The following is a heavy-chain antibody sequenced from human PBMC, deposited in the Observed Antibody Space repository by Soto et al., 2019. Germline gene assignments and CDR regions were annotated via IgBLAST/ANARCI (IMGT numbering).Heavy chain of an antibody. CDR1: GYSFTSYY. D-gene: IGHD2-2*01. Sequence: ASVQVSCKASGYSFTSYYMHWVRQAPGQGLEWMGIINPSGGSTSYAQKFQGRVTMTRDTSTSTVYMELSSLRSEDTAVYYCARDKPAATSSGMFDYWGQGTLVTVSS. V-gene: IGHV1-46*01. CDR2: INPSGGST. CDR3: ARDKPAATSSGMFDY. J-gene: IGHJ4*02.